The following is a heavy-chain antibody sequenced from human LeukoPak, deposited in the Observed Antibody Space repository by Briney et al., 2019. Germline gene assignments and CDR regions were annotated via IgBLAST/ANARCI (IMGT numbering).Heavy chain of an antibody. J-gene: IGHJ4*02. D-gene: IGHD3-10*02. Sequence: PSQTLSLTCAVSGGSISSGGQSWSWIRQPPGKGLEWIGYIYYSGSTNYNPSLKSRVTISVDTSKNQFSLKLSSVTAADTAVYYCARDLMLPGYFDYWGQGTLVTVSS. CDR2: IYYSGST. CDR3: ARDLMLPGYFDY. V-gene: IGHV4-61*08. CDR1: GGSISSGGQS.